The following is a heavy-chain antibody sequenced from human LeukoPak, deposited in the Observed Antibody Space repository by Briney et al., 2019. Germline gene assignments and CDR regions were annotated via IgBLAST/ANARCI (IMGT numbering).Heavy chain of an antibody. CDR2: ISSSGSTL. CDR1: GFTFSDYY. J-gene: IGHJ4*02. V-gene: IGHV3-11*01. D-gene: IGHD4-17*01. CDR3: ARYLMATTVDY. Sequence: GGSLRLSCAASGFTFSDYYMSWIRQAPGKGLEWVSYISSSGSTLYYADSVKGRFTISRDNAKNSLYLQMNSLRAEDTAVYYCARYLMATTVDYWGQGTLVTVSS.